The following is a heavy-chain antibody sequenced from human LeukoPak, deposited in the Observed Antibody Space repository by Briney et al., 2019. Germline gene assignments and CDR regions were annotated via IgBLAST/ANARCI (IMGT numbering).Heavy chain of an antibody. CDR3: AKGTTDYGSGYGMDV. Sequence: GGSLRLSCATSGFTFTDYAMNWVRQAPGKGLERVSAISGIATGGNTYYRDSVKGQFTISRDNSKNMLYLEMNNLRAEDTAVYYCAKGTTDYGSGYGMDVWGKGTTVTVSS. CDR2: ISGIATGGNT. CDR1: GFTFTDYA. D-gene: IGHD3-10*01. J-gene: IGHJ6*04. V-gene: IGHV3-23*01.